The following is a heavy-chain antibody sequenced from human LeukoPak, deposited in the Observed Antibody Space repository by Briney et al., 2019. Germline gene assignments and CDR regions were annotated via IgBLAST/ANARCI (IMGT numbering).Heavy chain of an antibody. V-gene: IGHV3-21*01. D-gene: IGHD2-21*01. CDR3: ARDSPNEGILWWSIDY. CDR2: ISSSSSYI. CDR1: GFTFSSYS. J-gene: IGHJ4*02. Sequence: GGSLRLSCAASGFTFSSYSMNWVRQAPGKGLEWVSSISSSSSYIYYADSVKGRFTISRDNAKNSLYLQMNSLRAEDTAVYYCARDSPNEGILWWSIDYWGQGTLVTVSS.